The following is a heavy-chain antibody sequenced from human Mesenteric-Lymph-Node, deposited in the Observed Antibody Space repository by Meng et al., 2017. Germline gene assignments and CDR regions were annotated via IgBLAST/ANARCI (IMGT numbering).Heavy chain of an antibody. Sequence: GESLKISCAASGFTFSNFAMSWVRQAPGKGLEWVSSISGNGFNTYYTDSVKGRFTISRDNAKNSLYLQMNSLTAEDTAVYYCAREPLLWFGELVDRWGQGTLVTVSS. J-gene: IGHJ5*02. CDR1: GFTFSNFA. CDR2: ISGNGFNT. D-gene: IGHD3-10*01. CDR3: AREPLLWFGELVDR. V-gene: IGHV3-23*01.